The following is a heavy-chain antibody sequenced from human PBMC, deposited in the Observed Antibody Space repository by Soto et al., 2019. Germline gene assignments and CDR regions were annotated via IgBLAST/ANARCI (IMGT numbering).Heavy chain of an antibody. J-gene: IGHJ4*02. CDR2: ISVYNGNT. D-gene: IGHD3-10*01. CDR3: VRDLDGSGSYYTDY. Sequence: GSVKVSCKASGYNFINYGITWVRQAPGQGLEWMGWISVYNGNTKYAQNLQCRVTMTTDTSTSTAYMELRSLRSDDTAVYYCVRDLDGSGSYYTDYWGLGTLVTVSS. V-gene: IGHV1-18*01. CDR1: GYNFINYG.